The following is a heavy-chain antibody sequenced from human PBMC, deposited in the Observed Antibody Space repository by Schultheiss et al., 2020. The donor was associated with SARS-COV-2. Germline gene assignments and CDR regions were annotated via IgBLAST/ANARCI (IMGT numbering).Heavy chain of an antibody. V-gene: IGHV4-59*01. CDR1: GGSISRYY. D-gene: IGHD3-22*01. Sequence: SETLSLTCTVSGGSISRYYWSWIRQPPGKGLEWIGYICYSGSTNYNPSLKSRVTISVDTSKNQFSLKLSSVTAADTAVYYCARGRGYYDSSGSDAFDIWGQGTMVTVSS. CDR2: ICYSGST. J-gene: IGHJ3*02. CDR3: ARGRGYYDSSGSDAFDI.